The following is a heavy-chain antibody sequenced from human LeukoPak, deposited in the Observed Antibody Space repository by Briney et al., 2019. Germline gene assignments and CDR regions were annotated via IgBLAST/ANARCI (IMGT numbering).Heavy chain of an antibody. D-gene: IGHD1-7*01. J-gene: IGHJ4*02. CDR3: VRAGRHWHYVY. V-gene: IGHV3-7*01. Sequence: GGSLRLSCAASGFTFSGFSMSWVRQSPTKGLEWVANIKQDGSERYYVDSVKGRFTISRDNAKNSLSLQMNNLRVEDTAVYYCVRAGRHWHYVYWGQGTVVTVSS. CDR2: IKQDGSER. CDR1: GFTFSGFS.